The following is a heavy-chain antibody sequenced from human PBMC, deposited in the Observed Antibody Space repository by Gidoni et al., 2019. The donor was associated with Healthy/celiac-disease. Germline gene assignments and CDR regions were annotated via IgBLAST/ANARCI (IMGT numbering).Heavy chain of an antibody. J-gene: IGHJ4*02. CDR2: IYCSGST. V-gene: IGHV4-39*01. CDR3: ARQEWLQFSVDY. Sequence: QLQLQESGPGLGKPSETLSLTCTVSGGAFSSSSYYWGWIRQPPGKWLEWIGSIYCSGSTSYNPSLKSRVTISVDTFTNQFSLKLSSVTAADTAVYYCARQEWLQFSVDYWGQGTLVTVSS. CDR1: GGAFSSSSYY. D-gene: IGHD5-12*01.